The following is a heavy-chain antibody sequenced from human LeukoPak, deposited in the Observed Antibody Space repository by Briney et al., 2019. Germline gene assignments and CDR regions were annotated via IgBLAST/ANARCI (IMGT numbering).Heavy chain of an antibody. CDR1: GGSVSSGGFY. V-gene: IGHV4-61*08. CDR3: ARTAVAAFDP. D-gene: IGHD6-19*01. CDR2: IYYSGST. J-gene: IGHJ5*02. Sequence: SETLSLTCTVSGGSVSSGGFYWTWIRQPPGKGLEWIGYIYYSGSTNYIPSLRSRLTISVDTSKNQFSLKLSSVTAADTAVYYCARTAVAAFDPWGQGTLVTVSS.